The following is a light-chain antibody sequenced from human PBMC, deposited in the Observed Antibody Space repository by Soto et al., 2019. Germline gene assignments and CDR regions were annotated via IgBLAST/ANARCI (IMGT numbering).Light chain of an antibody. J-gene: IGKJ5*01. CDR1: QSVSSN. CDR2: GTS. CDR3: QQRSNWPPWIT. V-gene: IGKV3D-20*02. Sequence: EIVLTQSPGTLSLSPGERATFSCRASQSVSSNYLAWYQQKPGQAPRLLIYGTSTRATGIPARFSGSGSGTEFTLTISSLQSEDFAVYYCQQRSNWPPWITFGQGTRLEIK.